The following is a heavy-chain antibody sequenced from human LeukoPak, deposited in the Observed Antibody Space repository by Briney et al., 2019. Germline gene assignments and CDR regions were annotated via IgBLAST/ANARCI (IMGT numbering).Heavy chain of an antibody. D-gene: IGHD3-22*01. CDR2: IYYSGST. J-gene: IGHJ4*02. CDR3: ARVRYYYDSSGYYVSQFDY. CDR1: GGSISSYY. V-gene: IGHV4-59*01. Sequence: PSETLSLTCTVPGGSISSYYWSWIRQPPGKGLDWIGYIYYSGSTNYNPSLKSRVTISVDTSKNQFSLKLSSVTAADTAVYYCARVRYYYDSSGYYVSQFDYWGQGTLVTVSS.